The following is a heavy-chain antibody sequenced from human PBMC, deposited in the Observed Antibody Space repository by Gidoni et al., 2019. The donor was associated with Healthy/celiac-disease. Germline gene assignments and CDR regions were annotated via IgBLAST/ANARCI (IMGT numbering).Heavy chain of an antibody. Sequence: QVQLVQSGAEVKKPGASVKVSCKASGSTFTSYGISWVRQAPGQGLAWMGWISAYNGNTNYAQQMQGSVTMNTDTSTSTAYMELRSLRSDDTAVYYCARDIPWIFGVVTQYFDYWGQGTLVTVSS. D-gene: IGHD3-3*01. CDR3: ARDIPWIFGVVTQYFDY. CDR1: GSTFTSYG. V-gene: IGHV1-18*01. J-gene: IGHJ4*02. CDR2: ISAYNGNT.